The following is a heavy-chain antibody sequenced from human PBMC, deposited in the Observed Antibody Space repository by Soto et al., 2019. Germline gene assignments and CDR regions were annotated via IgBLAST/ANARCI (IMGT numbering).Heavy chain of an antibody. V-gene: IGHV3-30*04. Sequence: GSLRLSCAASGXTFSSYAMRWVRQAPGKGLEWVAVISYDGRNKYYADSVKGRFTISRDNSKNTLYLKMKSLRAEDKAVYYLVARWDNVVVPAATRGFSFDYWGQGTMVTVS. CDR2: ISYDGRNK. J-gene: IGHJ4*02. D-gene: IGHD2-2*01. CDR3: VARWDNVVVPAATRGFSFDY. CDR1: GXTFSSYA.